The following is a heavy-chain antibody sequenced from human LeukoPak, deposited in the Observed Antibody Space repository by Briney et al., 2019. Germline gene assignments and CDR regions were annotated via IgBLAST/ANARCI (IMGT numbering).Heavy chain of an antibody. Sequence: GGSLRLSCEASGFTFSDYYMTWIRQAPGKGLEWVSYISSSGSTIHYADSVKGRFTISRDNAKNSLYLQMNSLRAEDTALYYCAKDSGFGEFFDYWGQGTLVTVSS. J-gene: IGHJ4*02. D-gene: IGHD3-10*01. CDR2: ISSSGSTI. CDR1: GFTFSDYY. CDR3: AKDSGFGEFFDY. V-gene: IGHV3-11*01.